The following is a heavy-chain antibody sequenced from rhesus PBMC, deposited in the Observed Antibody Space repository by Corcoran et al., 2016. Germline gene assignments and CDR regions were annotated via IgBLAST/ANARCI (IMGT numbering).Heavy chain of an antibody. CDR2: IYGSGGNT. D-gene: IGHD5-30*01. CDR3: AAYRDGYSFFDS. J-gene: IGHJ4*01. CDR1: GYTISSDYH. Sequence: QVQLQESGPGLVKPSETLSLTCAVSGYTISSDYHSNWCRPPAGKGLEWIGRIYGSGGNTYLNPSLKSRVTLSVDTSKNQFSLRLSSVTAADTAVYYCAAYRDGYSFFDSWGQGVLVTVSS. V-gene: IGHV4S14*01.